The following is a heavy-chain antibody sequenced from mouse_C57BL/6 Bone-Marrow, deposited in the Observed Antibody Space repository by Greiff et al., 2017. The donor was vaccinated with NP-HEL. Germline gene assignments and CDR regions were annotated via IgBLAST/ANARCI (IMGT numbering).Heavy chain of an antibody. CDR1: GYTFTDYY. CDR2: INPYNGGT. D-gene: IGHD1-1*01. Sequence: VQLQQSGPVLVKPGASVKMSCKASGYTFTDYYMNWVKQSHGKSLEWIGVINPYNGGTSYNQKFKGKATLTVDKSSSTAYMELNSLTSEDSAVYYCARKSSYKPRVLDYWGQGTTLTVSS. V-gene: IGHV1-19*01. J-gene: IGHJ2*01. CDR3: ARKSSYKPRVLDY.